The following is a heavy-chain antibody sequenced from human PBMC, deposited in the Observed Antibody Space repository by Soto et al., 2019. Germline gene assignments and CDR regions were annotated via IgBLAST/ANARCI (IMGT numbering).Heavy chain of an antibody. J-gene: IGHJ4*02. CDR1: GFTFRNAW. Sequence: EVQLVESGGGLVEPGGSLRLSCAVSGFTFRNAWMSWVRQAPGKGLGWVGRIKRETDGGTTDYAAPVKGRFTISRDDSKNTLYLQMNSLKTEDTAVYYCTTAATTVTTIDYWGQGTLVTVSS. CDR2: IKRETDGGTT. D-gene: IGHD4-17*01. V-gene: IGHV3-15*01. CDR3: TTAATTVTTIDY.